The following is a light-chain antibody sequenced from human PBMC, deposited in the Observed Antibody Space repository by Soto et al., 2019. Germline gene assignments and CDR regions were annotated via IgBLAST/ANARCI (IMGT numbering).Light chain of an antibody. V-gene: IGKV3-20*01. CDR3: QDYGSSEWT. Sequence: ESVLTQSPGTLSLSPGERVTLSCRASQNVRSNYLAWYQQKPGQAPRLLIYGASTRASGIPERFSGSGSGTDFTLTISRLAPEDFAVYYCQDYGSSEWTFGQGTKVDLK. CDR2: GAS. J-gene: IGKJ1*01. CDR1: QNVRSNY.